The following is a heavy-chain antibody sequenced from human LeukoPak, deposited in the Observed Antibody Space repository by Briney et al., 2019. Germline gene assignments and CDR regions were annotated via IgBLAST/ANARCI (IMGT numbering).Heavy chain of an antibody. CDR1: GYTFTSYD. CDR3: ARASSSWSIGDWFDP. Sequence: ASVKVSCKASGYTFTSYDINWVRQATGQGLEWMGWMNPNSGNTGYAQKFQGRVTITRNTSISTAYTELSSLRSEDTAVYYCARASSSWSIGDWFDPWGQGTLVTVSS. CDR2: MNPNSGNT. V-gene: IGHV1-8*03. D-gene: IGHD6-13*01. J-gene: IGHJ5*02.